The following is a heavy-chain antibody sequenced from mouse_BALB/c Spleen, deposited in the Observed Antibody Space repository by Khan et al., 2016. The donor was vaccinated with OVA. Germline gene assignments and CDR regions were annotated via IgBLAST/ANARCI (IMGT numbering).Heavy chain of an antibody. Sequence: EVELVESGGGLVQPGGSRKLSCAASGFTFSDYGMAWVRQAPGKGPEWVAFISDLAYTIYYGDAVTGRFPIARQRSKTSLYLEMGSLRSEDTAIYYCARGGGTAPFAYWGLGTLVTVSA. V-gene: IGHV5-15*02. CDR1: GFTFSDYG. J-gene: IGHJ3*01. CDR2: ISDLAYTI. D-gene: IGHD1-2*01. CDR3: ARGGGTAPFAY.